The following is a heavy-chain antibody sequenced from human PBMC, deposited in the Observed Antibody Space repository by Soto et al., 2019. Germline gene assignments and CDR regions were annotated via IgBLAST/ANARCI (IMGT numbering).Heavy chain of an antibody. CDR2: IIPIFGTA. CDR1: GGTFSSYA. CDR3: ARDLAYCGGDCDSVWFDP. J-gene: IGHJ5*02. Sequence: QVQLVQSGAEVKKPGSSVKVSCKASGGTFSSYAISWVRQAPGQGLEWMGGIIPIFGTANYAQKFQGRVTITADESTSTAYMELSSLRSEDTAVYYCARDLAYCGGDCDSVWFDPWGQGTLVTVSS. V-gene: IGHV1-69*01. D-gene: IGHD2-21*02.